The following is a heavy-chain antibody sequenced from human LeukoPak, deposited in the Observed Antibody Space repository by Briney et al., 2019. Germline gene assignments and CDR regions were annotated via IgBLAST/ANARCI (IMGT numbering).Heavy chain of an antibody. CDR1: GFSVSSHF. V-gene: IGHV3-66*01. D-gene: IGHD1-7*01. CDR2: IYSDSYNSAT. J-gene: IGHJ4*02. CDR3: ATAGNYRFDY. Sequence: PGGSLRLSCTVSGFSVSSHFMSWVRQAPGKGLEWISVIYSDSYNSATYYADSVKGRFTISRDSSRNTLFLQMNSLRAEDTAVYYCATAGNYRFDYWGQGTLVTVSS.